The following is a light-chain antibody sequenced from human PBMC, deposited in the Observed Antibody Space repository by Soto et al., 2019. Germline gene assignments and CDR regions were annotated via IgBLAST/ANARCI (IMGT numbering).Light chain of an antibody. CDR3: QQYGRTSWT. CDR2: GAS. Sequence: EIVLTQSPGTLSLSPGDGATRSCRAIQSVSTNFFAWYQQKPGQAPRLLIYGASTRATGIPDRFSGSGSGTDFTLTISRLEPEDFAVYYCQQYGRTSWTFGQGTKV. CDR1: QSVSTNF. V-gene: IGKV3-20*01. J-gene: IGKJ1*01.